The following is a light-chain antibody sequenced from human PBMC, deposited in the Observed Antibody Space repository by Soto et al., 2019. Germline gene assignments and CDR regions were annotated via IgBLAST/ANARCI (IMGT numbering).Light chain of an antibody. CDR3: QQYGGSPLYT. CDR2: GAS. J-gene: IGKJ2*01. Sequence: EIVLTQSPGTLSLSPGERATLSCRASQSVGSTYLAWYQQKPGQAHRLLIYGASSRATGIPDRFSGSGSGTDFTLTISRLEPEDSAVYYCQQYGGSPLYTFGQGTKLEIK. CDR1: QSVGSTY. V-gene: IGKV3-20*01.